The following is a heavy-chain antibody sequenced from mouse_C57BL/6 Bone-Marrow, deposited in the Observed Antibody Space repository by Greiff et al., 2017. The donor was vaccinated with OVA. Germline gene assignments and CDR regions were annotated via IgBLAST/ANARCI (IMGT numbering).Heavy chain of an antibody. CDR2: IDPSDSYT. Sequence: QVQLKQPGAELVRPGTSVKLSCKASGYTFTSYWMHWVKQRPGQGLEWIGVIDPSDSYTNYNQKFKGKATLTVDTSSSTAYMQLSSLTSEDSAVYYCARHYYGNYYYAMDYWGQGTSVTVSS. J-gene: IGHJ4*01. CDR3: ARHYYGNYYYAMDY. V-gene: IGHV1-59*01. CDR1: GYTFTSYW. D-gene: IGHD1-1*01.